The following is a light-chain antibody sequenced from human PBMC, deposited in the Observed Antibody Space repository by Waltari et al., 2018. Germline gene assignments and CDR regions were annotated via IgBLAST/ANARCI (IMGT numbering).Light chain of an antibody. J-gene: IGLJ3*02. CDR1: SIESKL. CDR3: QVWDSVTDPWV. Sequence: SYVLIQPPSVSVAPGQTARITCGGNSIESKLVNWYQRKPGQAPVLVVYDDNHRPSGIPERFSGSNFGNTATLTISRVEAGDEADYLCQVWDSVTDPWVFGGGTKLTVL. V-gene: IGLV3-21*02. CDR2: DDN.